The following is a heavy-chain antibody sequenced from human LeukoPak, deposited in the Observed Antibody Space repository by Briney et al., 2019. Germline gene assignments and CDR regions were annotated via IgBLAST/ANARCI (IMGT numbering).Heavy chain of an antibody. CDR1: GYTFTSYY. D-gene: IGHD3-3*01. CDR2: INPSGGST. Sequence: ASVKVPCKASGYTFTSYYMHWVRQAPGQGLEWMGIINPSGGSTSYAQKFQGRVTMTRDTSTSTVYMELSSLRSEDTAVYYCAREAIFGPMDVWGQGTTVTVSS. V-gene: IGHV1-46*01. J-gene: IGHJ6*02. CDR3: AREAIFGPMDV.